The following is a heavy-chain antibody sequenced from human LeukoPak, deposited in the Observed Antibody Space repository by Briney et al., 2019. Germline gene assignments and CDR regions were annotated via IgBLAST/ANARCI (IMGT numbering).Heavy chain of an antibody. CDR2: INSDGSST. Sequence: GGSLRLSCAASGFTFSSYWMHWVRQAPGKGLVWVSRINSDGSSTSYADSVKGRFTISRDNAKNTLYLQMNSLRAEDTAVYYCAREASPPYYDFWSGYYRKELDYYYYGMDVWGQGTTVTVSS. CDR3: AREASPPYYDFWSGYYRKELDYYYYGMDV. CDR1: GFTFSSYW. D-gene: IGHD3-3*01. V-gene: IGHV3-74*01. J-gene: IGHJ6*02.